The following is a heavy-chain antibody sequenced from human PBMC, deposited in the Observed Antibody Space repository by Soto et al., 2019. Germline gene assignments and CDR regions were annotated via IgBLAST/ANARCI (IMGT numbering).Heavy chain of an antibody. CDR1: GYTFTSYY. D-gene: IGHD5-18*01. J-gene: IGHJ4*02. Sequence: QVQLVQSGAEVKKPGASVKVSCKASGYTFTSYYMHWVRQAPGQGLEWMGIFNPSGGSTSYAQKFQGRGTMTXXTXTXXVYMELSSLRSEDTAVYYCAREMPGYSYGWGLIDYWGQGTLVTVSS. CDR3: AREMPGYSYGWGLIDY. V-gene: IGHV1-46*03. CDR2: FNPSGGST.